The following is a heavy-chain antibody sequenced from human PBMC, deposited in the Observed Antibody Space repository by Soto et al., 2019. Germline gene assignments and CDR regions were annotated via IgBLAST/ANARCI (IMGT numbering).Heavy chain of an antibody. J-gene: IGHJ4*02. CDR1: GFTVSSKY. V-gene: IGHV3-53*01. CDR3: VQTTGWPGFDF. D-gene: IGHD6-19*01. Sequence: EVQLVESGGGLIQPGGSLRLSCAASGFTVSSKYMTWVRQAPGKGLEWVSVIYGGGTTYYADSVKGRFTISRENSTNTLYLQVNSLRAEDTAVYYCVQTTGWPGFDFWGQGTLVTVSS. CDR2: IYGGGTT.